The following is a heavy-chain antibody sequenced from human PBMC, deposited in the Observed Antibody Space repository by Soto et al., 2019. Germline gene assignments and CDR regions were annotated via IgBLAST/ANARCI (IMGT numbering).Heavy chain of an antibody. Sequence: QVQLVQSGAEVKKPGASVKVSCKASGYTFTSYYMHWVRQAPGQGLEWMGIINPSGGSTSYAQKFQGRSTMTRDTSTSTVYMVLSSLRSEDTAVYYCARDYGGNSYYYYGMDVWGQGTTVTVSS. V-gene: IGHV1-46*01. CDR3: ARDYGGNSYYYYGMDV. D-gene: IGHD4-17*01. J-gene: IGHJ6*02. CDR1: GYTFTSYY. CDR2: INPSGGST.